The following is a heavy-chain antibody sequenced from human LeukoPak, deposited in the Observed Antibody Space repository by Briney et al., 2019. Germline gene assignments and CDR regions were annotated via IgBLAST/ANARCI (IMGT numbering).Heavy chain of an antibody. CDR2: VYYTGST. CDR3: ARHGEIYYGSGNYGWFDP. Sequence: PSETLSLTCTVSGGSISSSSYYWGWIRQPPGKGLEWIGYVYYTGSTNYNPSLKSRVTISVDTSKNQFSLKLSSVSAADTALYYCARHGEIYYGSGNYGWFDPWGQGTLVTVSS. J-gene: IGHJ5*02. V-gene: IGHV4-61*05. D-gene: IGHD3-10*01. CDR1: GGSISSSSYY.